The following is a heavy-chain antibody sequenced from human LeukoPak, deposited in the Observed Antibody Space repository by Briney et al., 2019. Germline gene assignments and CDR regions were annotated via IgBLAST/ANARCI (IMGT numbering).Heavy chain of an antibody. CDR2: ISSSSSYI. D-gene: IGHD1-26*01. J-gene: IGHJ5*02. CDR1: GFTFSSYS. V-gene: IGHV3-21*01. Sequence: GGSLRLSCAASGFTFSSYSMNWVRQAPGKGLEWVSSISSSSSYIYYADSVKGRFTISRDNAKNSLYLQMNSLRAEDTAVYYCARVRWELLLNWFDPWGQGTLVTVSS. CDR3: ARVRWELLLNWFDP.